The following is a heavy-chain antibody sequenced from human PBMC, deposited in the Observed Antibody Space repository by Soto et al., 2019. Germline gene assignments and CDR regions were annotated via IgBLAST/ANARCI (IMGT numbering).Heavy chain of an antibody. CDR3: ARGTYSSIWYAEYYYYYYAMDV. CDR2: IYYSGST. V-gene: IGHV4-59*01. CDR1: GGSISSYY. Sequence: SETLSLTCTVSGGSISSYYWSWIRQPPGKGLEWIGYIYYSGSTNYHPSLKSRVTISVDTSKNQFSLKLSSVTAADTAVYYCARGTYSSIWYAEYYYYYYAMDVSGHGTTVTVS. D-gene: IGHD6-13*01. J-gene: IGHJ6*02.